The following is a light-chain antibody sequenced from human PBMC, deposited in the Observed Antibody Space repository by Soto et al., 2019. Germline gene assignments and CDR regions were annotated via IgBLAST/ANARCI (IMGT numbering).Light chain of an antibody. CDR1: QSISSY. Sequence: DIQMTQSPSSLSASVGDRVTITCRASQSISSYLNWYQQKPGQAPNLLIYAASSLQSGVPSRFSGSGSGTDFALTISSLQPEDCATYYCQQSYSIPLTFGGGTKVEIK. CDR2: AAS. J-gene: IGKJ4*01. CDR3: QQSYSIPLT. V-gene: IGKV1-39*01.